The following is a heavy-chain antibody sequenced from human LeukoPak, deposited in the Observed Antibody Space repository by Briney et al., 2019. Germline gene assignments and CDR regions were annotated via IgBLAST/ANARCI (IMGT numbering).Heavy chain of an antibody. CDR2: INHSGST. Sequence: SETLSLTCAVYGGSFSGYYWSWIRQPPGKGLEWIGEINHSGSTYYNPSLKSRVTISVDTPKNQFSLKLSSVTAADTAVYYCARHRGIYGDDDAFDIWGQGTMVTVSS. D-gene: IGHD4-17*01. V-gene: IGHV4-34*01. J-gene: IGHJ3*02. CDR1: GGSFSGYY. CDR3: ARHRGIYGDDDAFDI.